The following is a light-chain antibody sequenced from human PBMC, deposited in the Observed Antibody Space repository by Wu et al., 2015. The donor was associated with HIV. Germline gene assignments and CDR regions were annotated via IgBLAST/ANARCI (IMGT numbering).Light chain of an antibody. CDR2: GAS. J-gene: IGKJ2*03. CDR1: QSIGNS. Sequence: IVMTQSPATLSVSPGERATVSCRASQSIGNSVAWYQHKPGHPPRLLIYGASTRATGIPARFSGGGFATEFTLTISGLQSDDFAIYFCQQYHTWPPANSFGQGTKLEIK. V-gene: IGKV3-15*01. CDR3: QQYHTWPPANS.